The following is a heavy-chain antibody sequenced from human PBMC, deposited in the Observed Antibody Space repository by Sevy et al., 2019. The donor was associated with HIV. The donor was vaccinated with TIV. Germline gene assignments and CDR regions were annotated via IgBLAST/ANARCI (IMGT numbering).Heavy chain of an antibody. CDR2: ISAYNGNT. J-gene: IGHJ4*02. CDR1: GYTFTSYG. CDR3: ARDYGHYYGSGSYYYFDY. D-gene: IGHD3-10*01. Sequence: ASVKVSCKASGYTFTSYGISWVRQAPGQGLEWMGWISAYNGNTNYAQKLQGTVTMTTDTSTSTAYMELRSLRSDDTAVYYCARDYGHYYGSGSYYYFDYWGQGTLVTVSS. V-gene: IGHV1-18*01.